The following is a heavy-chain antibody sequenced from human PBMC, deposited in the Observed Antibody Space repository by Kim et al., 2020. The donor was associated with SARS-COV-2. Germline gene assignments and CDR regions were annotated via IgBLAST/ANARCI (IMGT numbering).Heavy chain of an antibody. CDR3: ARGEYYYGSGFDP. V-gene: IGHV4-34*01. Sequence: YNPSLKSRVTISVDTSKNQFSLKLSSVTAADTAVYYCARGEYYYGSGFDPWGQGTLVTVSS. D-gene: IGHD3-10*01. J-gene: IGHJ5*02.